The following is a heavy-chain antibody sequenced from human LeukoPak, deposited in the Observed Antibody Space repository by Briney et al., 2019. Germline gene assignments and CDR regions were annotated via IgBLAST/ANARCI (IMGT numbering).Heavy chain of an antibody. CDR1: GYTFTSYG. D-gene: IGHD2-2*01. Sequence: ASVKVSCMASGYTFTSYGIGWVRQAPGQGLEWMGWISAYNGTTNYAQKLQGRVTMTADTSTSTAYMELRSLRSDDTAVYYCARGRSSTSCYAGWSWFDPWGQGTLVTVSS. CDR2: ISAYNGTT. J-gene: IGHJ5*02. CDR3: ARGRSSTSCYAGWSWFDP. V-gene: IGHV1-18*01.